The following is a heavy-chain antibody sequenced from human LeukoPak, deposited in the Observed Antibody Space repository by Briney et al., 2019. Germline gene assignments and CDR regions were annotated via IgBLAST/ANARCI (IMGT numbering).Heavy chain of an antibody. D-gene: IGHD3-9*01. CDR3: ARAYYDILTGYYEYWYFDL. Sequence: SETLSLTCTVSGGSISSYYWNWIRQPPGKGLEWIGYIYYSGSTNYNPSLKSRVTISVDTSKNQFSLKLSSVTAADTAVYYCARAYYDILTGYYEYWYFDLWGRGTLVTVSS. V-gene: IGHV4-59*12. J-gene: IGHJ2*01. CDR1: GGSISSYY. CDR2: IYYSGST.